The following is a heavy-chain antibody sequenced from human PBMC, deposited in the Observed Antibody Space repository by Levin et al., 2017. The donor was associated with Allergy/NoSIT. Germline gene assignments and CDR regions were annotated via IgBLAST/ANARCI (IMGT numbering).Heavy chain of an antibody. CDR3: ARFGWGGDGGMDV. V-gene: IGHV3-7*01. D-gene: IGHD3-10*01. CDR2: INQDGSEK. J-gene: IGHJ6*02. CDR1: GFTFSTYW. Sequence: GESLKISCAASGFTFSTYWMSWVRQAPGKGLEWVANINQDGSEKYYVDSVKGRFTISRDNAKNSLYLQMNSLRAEDTAVFYCARFGWGGDGGMDVWGQGTTVTVSS.